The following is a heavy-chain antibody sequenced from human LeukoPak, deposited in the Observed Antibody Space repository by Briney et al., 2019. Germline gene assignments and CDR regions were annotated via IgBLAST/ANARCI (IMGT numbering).Heavy chain of an antibody. Sequence: GELLRICCKCAGYIFTSYWIGWVRQMAGKVLEWVWIIYPGDSDTRYSPSFQGPVTTSAAQSISTSYLQWSSLKASDTDMYYCARREDCSSTSCSDAFDIWGQGTMVTVSS. CDR2: IYPGDSDT. V-gene: IGHV5-51*01. J-gene: IGHJ3*02. D-gene: IGHD2-2*01. CDR3: ARREDCSSTSCSDAFDI. CDR1: GYIFTSYW.